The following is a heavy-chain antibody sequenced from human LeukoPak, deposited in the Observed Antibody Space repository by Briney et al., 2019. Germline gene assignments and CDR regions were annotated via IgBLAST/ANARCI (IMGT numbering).Heavy chain of an antibody. CDR2: FGGGGST. V-gene: IGHV3-23*01. CDR3: AKDKTPVSGWYGGIDY. J-gene: IGHJ4*02. Sequence: PGGSPRLSCAASGFTFSGYAMSWVRQAPGKGLEWVSTFGGGGSTYYADSVKGRFTISRDNSKNTLYLQMNSLRAEDTAIYYCAKDKTPVSGWYGGIDYWGQGTLVTVSS. D-gene: IGHD6-19*01. CDR1: GFTFSGYA.